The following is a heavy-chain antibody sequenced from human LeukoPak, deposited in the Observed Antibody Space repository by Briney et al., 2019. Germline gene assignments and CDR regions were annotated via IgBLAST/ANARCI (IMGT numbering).Heavy chain of an antibody. Sequence: GGSLRLSCAASGFTFSTYAMTWFRQAPGKGLEWVSTIRGRGGGTFYADSVKGRFTISRDDSKSTLYLQMNSLRAGDTAIYYCAKDRDSETSGFSHHWGQGTLVTVSP. CDR1: GFTFSTYA. V-gene: IGHV3-23*01. CDR2: IRGRGGGT. D-gene: IGHD3-22*01. J-gene: IGHJ5*02. CDR3: AKDRDSETSGFSHH.